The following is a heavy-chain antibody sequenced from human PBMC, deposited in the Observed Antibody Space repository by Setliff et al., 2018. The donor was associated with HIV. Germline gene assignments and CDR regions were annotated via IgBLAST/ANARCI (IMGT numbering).Heavy chain of an antibody. CDR1: GDSISSSGYW. Sequence: SETLSLTCTVSGDSISSSGYWWGWIRQPPGKGLEWIGIGSYSGSTYYNPSLKSRVTISVDTSNNQLFLKVSSVTAADTAVYYCARFRGVHSSSLLDSWGQGT. CDR2: GSYSGST. D-gene: IGHD6-6*01. CDR3: ARFRGVHSSSLLDS. J-gene: IGHJ4*02. V-gene: IGHV4-39*01.